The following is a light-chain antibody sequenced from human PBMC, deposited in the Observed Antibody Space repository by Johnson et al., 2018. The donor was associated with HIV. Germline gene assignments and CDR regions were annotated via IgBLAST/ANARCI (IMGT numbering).Light chain of an antibody. CDR3: GTWDSGLSAGGV. Sequence: QLVLTQPPSVSAAPGQKVTISCSGSSSNIGNNYVSWYQQLPGTAPKLLIYENNKRPSGIPDRFSGSKSGTSATLGITGLQTGDEADDYCGTWDSGLSAGGVFGTGTKVTVL. J-gene: IGLJ1*01. V-gene: IGLV1-51*02. CDR2: ENN. CDR1: SSNIGNNY.